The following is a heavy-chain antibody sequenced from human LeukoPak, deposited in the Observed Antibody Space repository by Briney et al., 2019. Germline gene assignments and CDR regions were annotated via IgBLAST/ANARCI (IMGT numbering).Heavy chain of an antibody. CDR1: GFFFTGYW. CDR2: IYPADCET. D-gene: IGHD2-8*01. Sequence: GESLKISCKGSGFFFTGYWIVWVRQMRGKVLEWMGIIYPADCETKYSPSFQGQITISADSSSTTAPLKWSSLKASDTAIYYCARATCVNGICYTLYWGQRSLVTVSS. J-gene: IGHJ4*02. V-gene: IGHV5-51*01. CDR3: ARATCVNGICYTLY.